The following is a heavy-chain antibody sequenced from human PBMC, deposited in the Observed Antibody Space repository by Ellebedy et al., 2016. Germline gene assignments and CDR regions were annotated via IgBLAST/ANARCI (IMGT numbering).Heavy chain of an antibody. V-gene: IGHV4-59*02. CDR2: VFHTGTT. D-gene: IGHD6-19*01. Sequence: SETLSLTCNVSGGSVSSDYWNWIRRPPGKGLEWIGYVFHTGTTKYNPSLKSRVTMSVDTSKSQFSLRLTSVTAADTAVYYCAKWNGGWYAFDVWGQGTMVTVSS. J-gene: IGHJ3*01. CDR1: GGSVSSDY. CDR3: AKWNGGWYAFDV.